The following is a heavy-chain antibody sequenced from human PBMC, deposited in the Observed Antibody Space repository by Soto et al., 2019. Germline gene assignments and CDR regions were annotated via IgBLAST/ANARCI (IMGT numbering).Heavy chain of an antibody. D-gene: IGHD4-17*01. V-gene: IGHV2-70*01. CDR2: IDWDDDK. J-gene: IGHJ4*02. CDR3: ARTSGYGGNPFEY. Sequence: YGPTLVNPTQTLTLTCTFSGFSLTTSGVCVGWIRQSPGKALEWLALIDWDDDKYYHTFLKTRLTISRDTSRNQVVLTMTNMDPVDTATYYCARTSGYGGNPFEYWGQGTLVTVSS. CDR1: GFSLTTSGVC.